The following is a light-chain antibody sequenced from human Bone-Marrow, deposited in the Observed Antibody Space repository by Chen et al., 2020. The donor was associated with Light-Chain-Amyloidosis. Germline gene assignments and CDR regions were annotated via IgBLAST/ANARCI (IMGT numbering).Light chain of an antibody. CDR3: QQSYTSPYT. CDR1: QFISSY. CDR2: GAS. V-gene: IGKV1-39*01. Sequence: DIQMTQSPSSLSAFVGDRVTITCRPSQFISSYLSWYQQRPGTAPKLLIFGASSLPSGVPSRFSGSGSGTDFTLTISSLEPEDFAIYYCQQSYTSPYTFGGGTKVEI. J-gene: IGKJ4*01.